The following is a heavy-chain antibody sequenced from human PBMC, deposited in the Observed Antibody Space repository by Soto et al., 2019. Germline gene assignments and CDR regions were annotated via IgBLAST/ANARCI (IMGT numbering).Heavy chain of an antibody. J-gene: IGHJ6*02. CDR1: GYSFSDYF. CDR2: INPKTAAT. D-gene: IGHD1-26*01. Sequence: QVQLVQSGAEVKKSGASVKVSCKPSGYSFSDYFIQWVRQAPGQGREWVAWINPKTAATNYAKKFQGRVSLTWDTSSTTAYMELTRLRPDDTAVYDGARSKWGLNYYNGMDVGGQGPKVIVSS. V-gene: IGHV1-2*02. CDR3: ARSKWGLNYYNGMDV.